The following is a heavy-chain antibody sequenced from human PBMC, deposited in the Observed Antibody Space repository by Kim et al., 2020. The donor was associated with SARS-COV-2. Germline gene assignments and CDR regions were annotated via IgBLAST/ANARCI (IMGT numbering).Heavy chain of an antibody. Sequence: GGSLRLSCTASGFTFGDYAMSWVRQAPGKGLEWVGFIRSKAYGGTTEYAASVKGRFTISRDDSKSIAYLQMNSLKTEDTAVYYCTRGLYYDSRGHDYWGQGTLVTVSS. V-gene: IGHV3-49*04. CDR2: IRSKAYGGTT. CDR1: GFTFGDYA. CDR3: TRGLYYDSRGHDY. D-gene: IGHD3-22*01. J-gene: IGHJ4*02.